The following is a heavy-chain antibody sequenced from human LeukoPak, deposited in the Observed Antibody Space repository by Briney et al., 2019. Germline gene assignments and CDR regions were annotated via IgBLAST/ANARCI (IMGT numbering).Heavy chain of an antibody. J-gene: IGHJ4*02. V-gene: IGHV3-9*01. Sequence: PGGSLRLSCAASGFTFDDYAMHWVRQAPGKGLEWVSGISWNSGSIGYADSVKGRFTISRDNAKNSLYLQMNSLRAEDTALYYCAKAWGGYYDSSGYDYWGQGTLVTVSS. D-gene: IGHD3-22*01. CDR1: GFTFDDYA. CDR2: ISWNSGSI. CDR3: AKAWGGYYDSSGYDY.